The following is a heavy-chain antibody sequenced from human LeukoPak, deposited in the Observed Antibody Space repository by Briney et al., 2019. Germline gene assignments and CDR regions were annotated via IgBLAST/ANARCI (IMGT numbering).Heavy chain of an antibody. Sequence: SETLSLTCAVYGGSFSGYYWSWIRQPPGKGLEWIGEINHSGSTNYNPSLKSRVTISVDTSKNQFSLKLSSVTAADTAVYYCARRIVVVITDNWFDPWGQGTLVTVSS. J-gene: IGHJ5*02. CDR2: INHSGST. V-gene: IGHV4-34*01. D-gene: IGHD3-22*01. CDR1: GGSFSGYY. CDR3: ARRIVVVITDNWFDP.